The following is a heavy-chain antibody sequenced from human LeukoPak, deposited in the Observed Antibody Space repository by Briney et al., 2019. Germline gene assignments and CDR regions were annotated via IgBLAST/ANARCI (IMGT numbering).Heavy chain of an antibody. CDR3: ASFARGLTTSDY. CDR1: GGSISSYS. J-gene: IGHJ4*02. Sequence: PSETLSLTCTVSGGSISSYSWSWIRQPPGKGLEWIGYNHYSGSTNYNPSLKSRVTISVDTSKNQFSLKLSSVTAADTAVYYCASFARGLTTSDYWGQGTLVTVSS. CDR2: NHYSGST. D-gene: IGHD1-1*01. V-gene: IGHV4-59*12.